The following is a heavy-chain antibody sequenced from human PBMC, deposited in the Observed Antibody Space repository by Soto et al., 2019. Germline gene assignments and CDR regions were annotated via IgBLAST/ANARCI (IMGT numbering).Heavy chain of an antibody. V-gene: IGHV1-69*08. CDR3: ARESGRSDVVPAAISAMDV. CDR1: GGNRYT. J-gene: IGHJ6*02. CDR2: IIPMFGIA. Sequence: QVQLVQSGAEVKKPGSSVKVSCKGSGGNRYTITWVRQAPGQGLEWMGRIIPMFGIATYAQNFQGRVTISADKSTXXGXVELSSLRSEDTAVYYCARESGRSDVVPAAISAMDVWGQGTTVTVSS. D-gene: IGHD2-2*01.